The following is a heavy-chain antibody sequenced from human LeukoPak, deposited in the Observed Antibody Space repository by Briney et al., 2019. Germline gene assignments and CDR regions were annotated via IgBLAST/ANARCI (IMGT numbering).Heavy chain of an antibody. D-gene: IGHD3-10*01. V-gene: IGHV4-61*01. Sequence: SETLSLTCTVSGGSVSSGSYYWSWIRQPPGKGLEWLGYIYYSGSTNYNPSLKSRVTISVDTSKNQFSLKLSSVTAADTAVYYCAREAFGIQRDWFDPWGQGTLVTVSS. J-gene: IGHJ5*02. CDR2: IYYSGST. CDR1: GGSVSSGSYY. CDR3: AREAFGIQRDWFDP.